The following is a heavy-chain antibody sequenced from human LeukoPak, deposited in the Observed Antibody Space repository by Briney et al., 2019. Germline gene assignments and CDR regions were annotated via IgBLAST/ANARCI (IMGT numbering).Heavy chain of an antibody. CDR2: INPNSGGT. V-gene: IGHV1-2*02. CDR3: ARARIAVPATPWFDP. CDR1: GYTFTGYY. D-gene: IGHD6-19*01. J-gene: IGHJ5*02. Sequence: ASVKVSCKASGYTFTGYYMHWVRQAPGQGLEWMGWINPNSGGTNYAQKFQGRVTMTRDTSISTAYMELSRLRSDDTAVYYCARARIAVPATPWFDPWGQGTLVTVSS.